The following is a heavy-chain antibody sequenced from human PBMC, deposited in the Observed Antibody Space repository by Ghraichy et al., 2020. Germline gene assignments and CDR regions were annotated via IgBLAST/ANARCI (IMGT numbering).Heavy chain of an antibody. Sequence: ASVKVSCKASGYTFTGYYMHWVRHAPGQGLEWMGWINPNSGGTNYAQKFQGRVTMTRDTSISTAYMELSRLRSDDTAVYYCARDPGGIAVAGQHYWGQGTLVTVSS. D-gene: IGHD6-19*01. J-gene: IGHJ4*02. CDR3: ARDPGGIAVAGQHY. CDR1: GYTFTGYY. CDR2: INPNSGGT. V-gene: IGHV1-2*02.